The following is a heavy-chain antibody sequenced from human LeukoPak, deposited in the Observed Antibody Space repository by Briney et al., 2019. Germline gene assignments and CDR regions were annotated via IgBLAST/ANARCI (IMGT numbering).Heavy chain of an antibody. CDR1: GGTFSSYA. Sequence: GASVKVSCKASGGTFSSYAISWVRQAPGQGLEWMGRIIPIFGTANYAQKFQGRVAITTDESTSTAYMELSSLRSEDTAVYYCAENLGIAAAGYWGQGTLVTVSS. CDR2: IIPIFGTA. D-gene: IGHD6-13*01. V-gene: IGHV1-69*05. CDR3: AENLGIAAAGY. J-gene: IGHJ4*02.